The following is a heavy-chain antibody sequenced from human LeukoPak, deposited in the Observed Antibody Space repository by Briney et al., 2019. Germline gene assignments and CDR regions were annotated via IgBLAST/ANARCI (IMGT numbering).Heavy chain of an antibody. V-gene: IGHV4-39*07. J-gene: IGHJ6*03. CDR1: GGSISSSSYY. Sequence: SETLSLTCTVSGGSISSSSYYWGWIRQPPGKGLEWIGSIYYSGSTYYNPSLKSRVTISVDTSKNQFSLKLSSVTAAVTAVYYCAREFPDPYSSSWYIREASGYYYYYMDVWGKGTTVTVSS. CDR2: IYYSGST. D-gene: IGHD6-13*01. CDR3: AREFPDPYSSSWYIREASGYYYYYMDV.